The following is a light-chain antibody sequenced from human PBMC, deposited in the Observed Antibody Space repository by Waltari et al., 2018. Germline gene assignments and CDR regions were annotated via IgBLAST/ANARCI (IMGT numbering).Light chain of an antibody. CDR2: AAS. CDR1: QGISSA. J-gene: IGKJ1*01. CDR3: HQGDTVPPT. Sequence: DVQMTQSPSSVSASVGDRLTITCRARQGISSALALYQQKPEKAPKHLIYAASTLQDGIPSRFSGSGSGTDFTLTISILQPEDVATYYCHQGDTVPPTFGQGTNVEIK. V-gene: IGKV1-12*01.